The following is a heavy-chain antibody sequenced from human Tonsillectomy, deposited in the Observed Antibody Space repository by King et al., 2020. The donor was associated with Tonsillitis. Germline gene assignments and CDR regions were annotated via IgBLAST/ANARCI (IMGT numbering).Heavy chain of an antibody. Sequence: VQLVESGGDLVQPGGSLRLSCVASGFTFSNYAMSWVRQAPGKGLECVSGNSASGGSTNYADSVKGRFIIYRDNSKTTLSLQMNRLRVEDTAIYYCANRNAHDLLNYFARWGQGTLVTVSP. CDR1: GFTFSNYA. V-gene: IGHV3-23*04. CDR3: ANRNAHDLLNYFAR. CDR2: NSASGGST. J-gene: IGHJ4*02. D-gene: IGHD3-3*01.